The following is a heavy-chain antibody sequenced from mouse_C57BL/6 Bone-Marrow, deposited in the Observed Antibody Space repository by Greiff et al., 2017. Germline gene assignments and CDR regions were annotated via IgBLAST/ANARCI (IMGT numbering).Heavy chain of an antibody. Sequence: EVQRVESGGGLVQPKGSLKLSCAASGFSFNTYAMNWVRQAPGKGLEWVARIRSKSNNYATYYADSVKDRFTISRDDSESMLYLQMNNLKTEDTAMYYCVRHGPYSNWFAYWGQGTLVTVSA. CDR1: GFSFNTYA. CDR3: VRHGPYSNWFAY. CDR2: IRSKSNNYAT. D-gene: IGHD2-5*01. J-gene: IGHJ3*01. V-gene: IGHV10-1*01.